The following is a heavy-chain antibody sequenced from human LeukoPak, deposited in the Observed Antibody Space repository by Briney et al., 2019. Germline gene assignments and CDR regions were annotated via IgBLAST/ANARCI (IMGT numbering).Heavy chain of an antibody. CDR3: ARTPLERIYGMDV. V-gene: IGHV1-2*02. Sequence: GASVKVSCKASGYTFTGYYMHWVRQAPGQGLEWMRWINPNSGGTNYAQKFQGRVTMTRDTSISTAYMELSRLRSDDTAVYYCARTPLERIYGMDVWGQGTTVTVSS. J-gene: IGHJ6*02. CDR2: INPNSGGT. D-gene: IGHD1-1*01. CDR1: GYTFTGYY.